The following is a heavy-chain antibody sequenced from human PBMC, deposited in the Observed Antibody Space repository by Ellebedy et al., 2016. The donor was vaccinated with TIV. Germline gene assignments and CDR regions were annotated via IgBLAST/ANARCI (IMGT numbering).Heavy chain of an antibody. CDR1: GYSFTAYW. CDR2: INPDDSET. V-gene: IGHV5-51*01. D-gene: IGHD4-23*01. Sequence: KVSCKASGYSFTAYWIGWVRQIPGKGLEWMGIINPDDSETRLNPSFQGQVTMSSDKSIRSAYLQWSSLKATDTAKYYCARPINGGKSPGAFDVWGHGTMVIVSS. CDR3: ARPINGGKSPGAFDV. J-gene: IGHJ3*01.